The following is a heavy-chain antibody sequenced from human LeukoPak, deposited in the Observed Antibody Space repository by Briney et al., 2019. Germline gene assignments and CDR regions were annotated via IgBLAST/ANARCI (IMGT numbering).Heavy chain of an antibody. CDR2: IIPILGIA. CDR3: ARAYSSSSGGGMDV. CDR1: GGTFSSYT. J-gene: IGHJ6*02. D-gene: IGHD6-6*01. V-gene: IGHV1-69*02. Sequence: SVKVSCKASGGTFSSYTISWVRQAPGQGLEWMGRIIPILGIANYAQKVQGRVTITADKSTSTAYMELSRLRSEDTAVYYCARAYSSSSGGGMDVWGQGTTVTVSS.